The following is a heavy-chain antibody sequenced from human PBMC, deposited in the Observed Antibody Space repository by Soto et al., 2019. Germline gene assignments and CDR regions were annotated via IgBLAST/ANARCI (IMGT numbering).Heavy chain of an antibody. CDR1: GFTFDDYT. CDR2: ISWDGGST. Sequence: PGGSLRLSCAAPGFTFDDYTMHWVRQAPGKGLEWVSLISWDGGSTYYADSVKGRFTISRDNSKNSLYLQMNSLRTEDTALYYCAKEFTTTRGYYYYGMDVWGQGTTVTVSS. CDR3: AKEFTTTRGYYYYGMDV. D-gene: IGHD3-22*01. V-gene: IGHV3-43*01. J-gene: IGHJ6*02.